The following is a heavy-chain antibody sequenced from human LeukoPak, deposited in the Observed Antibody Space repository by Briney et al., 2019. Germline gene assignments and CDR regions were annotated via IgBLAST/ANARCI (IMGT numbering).Heavy chain of an antibody. J-gene: IGHJ4*02. CDR2: IWYDGSNK. V-gene: IGHV3-33*01. D-gene: IGHD3-22*01. CDR1: GFTFSSYG. Sequence: GRSLRLSCAASGFTFSSYGMHWVRQAPGKGLEWVAVIWYDGSNKYYADSVKGRFTISRDNSKNTLYLQMNSLRAEDTAVYYCARSVNYYDSSGYYYWGQGTLVTVSS. CDR3: ARSVNYYDSSGYYY.